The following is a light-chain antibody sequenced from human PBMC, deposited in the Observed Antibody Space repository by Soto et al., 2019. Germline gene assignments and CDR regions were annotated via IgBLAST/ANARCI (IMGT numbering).Light chain of an antibody. J-gene: IGKJ2*01. V-gene: IGKV3-20*01. CDR3: QQYGSSPFT. CDR2: GAA. Sequence: EIVLTQCPGTLSLSPGERATLSCRASQSVSSSSLAWYQQKHGQAPRLLIYGAASRATGIPHRCSGSGSGTDFTLTIRRLEPEDLAVYYCQQYGSSPFTFGQGTKVEIK. CDR1: QSVSSSS.